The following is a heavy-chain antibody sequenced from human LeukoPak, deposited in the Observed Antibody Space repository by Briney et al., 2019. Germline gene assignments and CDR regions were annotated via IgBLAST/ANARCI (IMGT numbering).Heavy chain of an antibody. CDR2: INPNSGGT. D-gene: IGHD6-13*01. Sequence: ASVKVSCKASGYTFTGYYMHWVRQAPGQGLEWMGWINPNSGGTNYAQKFQGRVTMTRDTSISTAYMELSRLRSDDTAVYYCARGERYSSSWYVLSPFDYWGQGTLVTVSS. J-gene: IGHJ4*02. CDR3: ARGERYSSSWYVLSPFDY. V-gene: IGHV1-2*02. CDR1: GYTFTGYY.